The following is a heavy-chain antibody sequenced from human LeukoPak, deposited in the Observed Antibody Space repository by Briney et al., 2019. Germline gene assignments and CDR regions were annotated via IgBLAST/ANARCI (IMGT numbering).Heavy chain of an antibody. CDR2: IYYSGST. CDR1: GGSISSYY. D-gene: IGHD6-13*01. J-gene: IGHJ4*02. CDR3: ARHVGSSWYDY. V-gene: IGHV4-59*08. Sequence: PSETLSLICTVSGGSISSYYWSWIRQPPGKGLEWIGYIYYSGSTNYNPSLKSRVTISVDTSKNQFSLKLSSVTAADTAVYYCARHVGSSWYDYWGQGTLVTVSS.